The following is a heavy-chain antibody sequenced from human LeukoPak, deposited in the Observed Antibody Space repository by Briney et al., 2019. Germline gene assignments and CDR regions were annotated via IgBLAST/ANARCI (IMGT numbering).Heavy chain of an antibody. V-gene: IGHV3-7*01. CDR1: EFTFDYYW. CDR3: ARADAPGTVDS. CDR2: INEGGTGK. J-gene: IGHJ4*02. Sequence: AGGSLRLSCAASEFTFDYYWMSWVRQAPGKGLEWVDNINEGGTGKFYVDSVEGRFTISRDNAKKLLYLQMNNLRVEDTAVYYCARADAPGTVDSWGQGTLVTVSS.